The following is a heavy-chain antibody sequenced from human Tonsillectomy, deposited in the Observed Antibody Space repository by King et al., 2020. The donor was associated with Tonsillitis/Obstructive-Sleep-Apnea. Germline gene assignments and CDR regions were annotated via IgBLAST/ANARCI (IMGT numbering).Heavy chain of an antibody. CDR3: TREPENDYGLDV. CDR1: GFTFRSYE. CDR2: ITSSGSTI. V-gene: IGHV3-48*03. D-gene: IGHD1-1*01. Sequence: DVQLVESGGGLVQPGGSLRLSCAASGFTFRSYEMNWVRQAPGKGLEWVSYITSSGSTIYYADSVKGRFTISRDNTKNSLYLQMNSLRAEDTAVYYCTREPENDYGLDVWGQGTTVTVSS. J-gene: IGHJ6*02.